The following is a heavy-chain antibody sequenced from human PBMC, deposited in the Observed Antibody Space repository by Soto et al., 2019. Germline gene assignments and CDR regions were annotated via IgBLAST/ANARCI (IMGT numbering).Heavy chain of an antibody. CDR1: GFTFSSYG. J-gene: IGHJ6*02. CDR2: ISYDGSNK. Sequence: GGSLRLSCAASGFTFSSYGMYWVRQAPGKGLEWVAVISYDGSNKYYADSVKGRFTISRDNSKNTLYLQMNSLRAEDTAVYYCARNLLPSYYDILTGYYPSYYYYGMDVWGQGTTVTVSS. D-gene: IGHD3-9*01. V-gene: IGHV3-30*03. CDR3: ARNLLPSYYDILTGYYPSYYYYGMDV.